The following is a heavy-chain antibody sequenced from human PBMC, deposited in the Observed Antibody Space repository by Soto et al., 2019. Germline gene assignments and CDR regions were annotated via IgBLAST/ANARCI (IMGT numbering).Heavy chain of an antibody. CDR3: ARELRFGSSPSCRGRNWFDP. J-gene: IGHJ5*02. D-gene: IGHD2-2*01. CDR1: GGSISSGDYY. Sequence: SETLSLTCSVSGGSISSGDYYCSWIRQPPGKGLEWIGYMFYTVTTYYNPSLKSRITISMDTSNNQFSLRLTSVTAADTAEYHCARELRFGSSPSCRGRNWFDPWAQGTRVTVSS. V-gene: IGHV4-30-4*02. CDR2: MFYTVTT.